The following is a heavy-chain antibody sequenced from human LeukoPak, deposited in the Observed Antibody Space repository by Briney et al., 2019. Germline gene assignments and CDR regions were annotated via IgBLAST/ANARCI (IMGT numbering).Heavy chain of an antibody. CDR1: GGSITSYY. J-gene: IGHJ5*02. V-gene: IGHV4-59*01. D-gene: IGHD6-13*01. CDR3: ARRGYSSQFDP. Sequence: PSETLSLTCTVSGGSITSYYWSWIRQPPRKGLEWIGYIYYSGSTNCNPSLKSRVTISVDTSKNQFSLKLGSVTAADTAVYYCARRGYSSQFDPWGQGTLVTISS. CDR2: IYYSGST.